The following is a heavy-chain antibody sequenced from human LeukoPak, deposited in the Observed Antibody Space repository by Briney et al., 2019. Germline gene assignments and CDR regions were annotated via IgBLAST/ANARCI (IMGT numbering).Heavy chain of an antibody. D-gene: IGHD1-1*01. V-gene: IGHV1-18*01. CDR3: ARDTVQLESYYYGMDV. CDR1: GYTFTSHG. Sequence: ASVKVSCKASGYTFTSHGISWVRQAPGQGLEWMGWISAYNGNTNYAQKLQGRVTMTTDTSTSTAYMELRSLRSDDTAVYYCARDTVQLESYYYGMDVWGQGTTVTVSS. J-gene: IGHJ6*02. CDR2: ISAYNGNT.